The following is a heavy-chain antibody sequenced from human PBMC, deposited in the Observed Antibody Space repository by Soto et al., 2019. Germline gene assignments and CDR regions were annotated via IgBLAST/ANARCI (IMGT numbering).Heavy chain of an antibody. CDR2: INAGNGNT. D-gene: IGHD2-2*02. Sequence: ASVKVSCKASGYTFTSYAMHWVRQAPGQRLEWMGWINAGNGNTKYSQKFQGRVTITRDTSASTAYMELSSVRSEDTAVYYCAKSATIPAAIAYWGQGTLVTVSS. J-gene: IGHJ4*02. V-gene: IGHV1-3*01. CDR1: GYTFTSYA. CDR3: AKSATIPAAIAY.